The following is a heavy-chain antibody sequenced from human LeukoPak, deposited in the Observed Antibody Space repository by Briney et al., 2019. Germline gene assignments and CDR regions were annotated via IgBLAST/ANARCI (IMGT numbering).Heavy chain of an antibody. CDR1: GFSFSSYA. Sequence: GGSLRPSCAASGFSFSSYAMTWVRQAPGKGLEWVSGISGSGGSTYYADSVKGRFTISRDNSKNTLYLQMNSLRAEDTAVYYCAKDPGYYDFWSGYSGYFDYWGQGTLVTVSS. V-gene: IGHV3-23*01. CDR3: AKDPGYYDFWSGYSGYFDY. J-gene: IGHJ4*02. D-gene: IGHD3-3*01. CDR2: ISGSGGST.